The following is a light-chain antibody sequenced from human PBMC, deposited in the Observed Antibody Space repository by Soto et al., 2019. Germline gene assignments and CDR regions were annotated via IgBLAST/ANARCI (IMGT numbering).Light chain of an antibody. J-gene: IGLJ2*01. CDR3: HSYDVSLRGPA. CDR1: RSNIGAGYD. CDR2: DNS. Sequence: QSALTQPPSLSGAPGQRVTISCTGSRSNIGAGYDVHWYQHLPGTAPKVLIFDNSNRPSGVPDRFSGLQSGTSGSLAITGLPAEDEAVYYCHSYDVSLRGPAFGGGTKLTL. V-gene: IGLV1-40*01.